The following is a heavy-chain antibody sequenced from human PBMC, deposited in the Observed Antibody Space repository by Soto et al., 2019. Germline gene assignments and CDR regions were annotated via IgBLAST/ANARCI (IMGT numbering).Heavy chain of an antibody. CDR3: AAVVPAAFNFDY. Sequence: GASVKVSCKVSGYTLTELSMHWVRRAPGKGLEWMGGFDPEDGETIYAQKFQGRVTMTEDTSTDTACMELSSLRSEDTAVYYCAAVVPAAFNFDYWGQGTLVTVSS. CDR2: FDPEDGET. J-gene: IGHJ4*02. V-gene: IGHV1-24*01. D-gene: IGHD2-2*01. CDR1: GYTLTELS.